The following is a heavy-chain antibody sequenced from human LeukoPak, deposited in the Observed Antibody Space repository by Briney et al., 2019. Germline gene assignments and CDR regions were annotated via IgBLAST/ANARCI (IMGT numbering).Heavy chain of an antibody. D-gene: IGHD5-12*01. CDR1: GLTVSSNY. J-gene: IGHJ3*02. Sequence: PGGSLRLSWAATGLTVSSNYMNWVRQAPGKGLEWVSVIYSTRTTYYADSVKGRFAISRDNSKNTVYLQMNSLRADDTAVYYCARDRDSGYDDDAFDIWGPGTMVSVYS. CDR2: IYSTRTT. CDR3: ARDRDSGYDDDAFDI. V-gene: IGHV3-53*01.